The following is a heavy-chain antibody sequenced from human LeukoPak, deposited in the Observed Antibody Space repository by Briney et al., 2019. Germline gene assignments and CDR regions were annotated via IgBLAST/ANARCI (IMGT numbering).Heavy chain of an antibody. Sequence: PSETLSLTCTVSGGSINNYYWSWIRQPAGKGLEWIGRIYTRGSTNCNPSLKSRVTMSVDTSKNQFSLKLSSVTAADTAVYYCARGRYCSADICSGGDAFDIWGQGTMVSVSS. CDR1: GGSINNYY. V-gene: IGHV4-4*07. J-gene: IGHJ3*02. CDR2: IYTRGST. CDR3: ARGRYCSADICSGGDAFDI. D-gene: IGHD2-15*01.